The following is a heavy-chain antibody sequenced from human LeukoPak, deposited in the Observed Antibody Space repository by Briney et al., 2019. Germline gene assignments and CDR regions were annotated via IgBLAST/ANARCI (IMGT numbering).Heavy chain of an antibody. CDR2: INAGNGNT. V-gene: IGHV1-3*03. J-gene: IGHJ6*03. Sequence: GASVKVSCKASGYTFTSYAMHWVRQAPGQRLEWMGWINAGNGNTKYSQEFQGRVTITRDTSASTAYMELSSLRSEDMAVYYCARDFMVRGVGYMDVWGKGTTVTVSS. CDR3: ARDFMVRGVGYMDV. CDR1: GYTFTSYA. D-gene: IGHD3-10*01.